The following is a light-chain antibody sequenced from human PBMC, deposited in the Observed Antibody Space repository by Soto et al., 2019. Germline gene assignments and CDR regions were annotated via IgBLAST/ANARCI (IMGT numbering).Light chain of an antibody. Sequence: IQLTQSPSSLSASVGDRGTITCRASPAIASFLAWYQQKPGTAHKLLIYGASTLQSGVPSRFSGSRSGTDYTLTIASLQPEDFATYYLQQLNGSPWTFGQGTKVEIK. J-gene: IGKJ1*01. V-gene: IGKV1-9*01. CDR1: PAIASF. CDR2: GAS. CDR3: QQLNGSPWT.